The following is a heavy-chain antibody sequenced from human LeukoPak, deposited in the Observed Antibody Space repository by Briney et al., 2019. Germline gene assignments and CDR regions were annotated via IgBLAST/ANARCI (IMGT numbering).Heavy chain of an antibody. CDR2: IYYSGST. J-gene: IGHJ5*02. V-gene: IGHV4-59*01. D-gene: IGHD3-3*02. CDR1: GGSISSYY. CDR3: ARVQGIGWFDP. Sequence: PSETLSLTCTVSGGSISSYYWSWIRQPPGKGLEWIGYIYYSGSTNYNPSLKSRVTISVDTSKNQFSLKLSSVTAADTAVYYCARVQGIGWFDPWGQGTLVTVSS.